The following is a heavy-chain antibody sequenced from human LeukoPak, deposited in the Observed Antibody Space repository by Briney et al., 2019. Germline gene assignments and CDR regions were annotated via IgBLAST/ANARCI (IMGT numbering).Heavy chain of an antibody. Sequence: ASVKVSCKASGYTFTGYYMHWVRQAPGQGLEWMGWINPNSGGTNYAQKFQGRVTMTRDTSISTAYMELSRLRSDDTAVYYCARAGYCSGGSCYWVAFDIWGQGTMVSVSS. V-gene: IGHV1-2*02. CDR1: GYTFTGYY. J-gene: IGHJ3*02. D-gene: IGHD2-15*01. CDR3: ARAGYCSGGSCYWVAFDI. CDR2: INPNSGGT.